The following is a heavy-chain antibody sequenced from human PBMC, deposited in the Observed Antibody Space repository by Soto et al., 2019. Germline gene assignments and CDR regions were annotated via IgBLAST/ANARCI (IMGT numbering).Heavy chain of an antibody. CDR1: WFALSTSGVG. D-gene: IGHD1-26*01. Sequence: QITLKESGPTLVKPTQTLTLTCTFSWFALSTSGVGVGWIRHPPGKALAWLALIYWDDDKRYSPSLKSRLTITKDTPKTQVVLTMTNVDPVDTATYYCAHSIVVVGARGTDAFDIWCQGTMVTFSS. J-gene: IGHJ3*02. V-gene: IGHV2-5*02. CDR3: AHSIVVVGARGTDAFDI. CDR2: IYWDDDK.